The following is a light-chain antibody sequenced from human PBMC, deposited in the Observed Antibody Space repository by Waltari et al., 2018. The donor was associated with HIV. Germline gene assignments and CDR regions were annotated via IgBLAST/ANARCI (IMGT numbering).Light chain of an antibody. CDR1: QHIATN. J-gene: IGKJ4*01. CDR2: DVS. V-gene: IGKV1-33*01. Sequence: DIQMTQSPSSLSASVGDRVTITCQASQHIATNFNWFQQKPGKAPKPLIYDVSKLETGVPSRFTGGGSGATFTFTITSLRPEDIATYYCLQYDDLPLTFGGGTKVELK. CDR3: LQYDDLPLT.